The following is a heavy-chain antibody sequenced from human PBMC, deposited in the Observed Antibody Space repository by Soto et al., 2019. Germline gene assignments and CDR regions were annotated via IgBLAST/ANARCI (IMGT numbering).Heavy chain of an antibody. CDR2: MNPNSGNT. D-gene: IGHD3-10*01. J-gene: IGHJ6*03. V-gene: IGHV1-8*01. CDR3: ARVATHYGSGSYLYYYYYYMDV. Sequence: ASVKVSCKASGYTFTSYDINWVRQATGQGLEWMGWMNPNSGNTGYAQKFQGRVTMTRNTSISTAYMELSSLRSEDTAVYYCARVATHYGSGSYLYYYYYYMDVWGKGTTVTVSS. CDR1: GYTFTSYD.